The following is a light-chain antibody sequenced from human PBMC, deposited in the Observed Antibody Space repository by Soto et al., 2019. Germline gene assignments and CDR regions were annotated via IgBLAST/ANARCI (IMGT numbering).Light chain of an antibody. CDR1: SSDVGGYNY. V-gene: IGLV2-8*01. J-gene: IGLJ1*01. CDR2: EVN. CDR3: SSYAGSSNV. Sequence: QSALTQPPSASGSPGQSVAISCTGTSSDVGGYNYVSWYQQHPGKAPKLMIYEVNKRTSGVPDRFSGSKSGNTASLTVSGLQAEDEADYYCSSYAGSSNVFGTGTKVTV.